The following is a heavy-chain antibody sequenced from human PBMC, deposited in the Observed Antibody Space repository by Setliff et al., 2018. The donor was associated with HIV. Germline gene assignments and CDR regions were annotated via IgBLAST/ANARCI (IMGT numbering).Heavy chain of an antibody. CDR3: TLTSRLDGYFDP. CDR1: GGSIGGHY. Sequence: SETLSLTCAVSGGSIGGHYWSWIRQPPGKGLEWIGTIYYSGSTYYKPSLKSRGTISVDTSKNQFYLKLNSVTAADSAVYYCTLTSRLDGYFDPWGQGTLVTVSS. J-gene: IGHJ5*02. V-gene: IGHV4-59*11. CDR2: IYYSGST. D-gene: IGHD5-12*01.